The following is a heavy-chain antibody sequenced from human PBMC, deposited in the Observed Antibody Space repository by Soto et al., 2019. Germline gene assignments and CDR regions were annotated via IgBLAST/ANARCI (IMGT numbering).Heavy chain of an antibody. J-gene: IGHJ6*03. Sequence: GGSLRLSCAASGFTFSGSAMHWVRQASGKGLEWVGRIRSKANSYATAYAASVKGRLTISRDDSKNTAYLQMNSLKTEDTAVYYCTRHRFLLGVVIILLGDIYFYYYYYYMDVWGKGTTVTVSS. CDR3: TRHRFLLGVVIILLGDIYFYYYYYYMDV. V-gene: IGHV3-73*01. CDR2: IRSKANSYAT. D-gene: IGHD3-3*01. CDR1: GFTFSGSA.